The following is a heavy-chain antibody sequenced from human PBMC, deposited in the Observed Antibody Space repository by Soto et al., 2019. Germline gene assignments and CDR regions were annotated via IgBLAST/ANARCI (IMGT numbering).Heavy chain of an antibody. J-gene: IGHJ4*02. V-gene: IGHV3-11*05. CDR2: ISGSSSDT. D-gene: IGHD3-3*01. CDR1: GFTFSDYY. Sequence: QVQLVESGGGLVKPGGSLRLSCAASGFTFSDYYMSWIPQAPGKGLESLSYISGSSSDTNYADSVRGRFTISRDNAKNSLYLQMNSLGAEDTAVYYLATGPRRLSDWGQGTLVIVSS. CDR3: ATGPRRLSD.